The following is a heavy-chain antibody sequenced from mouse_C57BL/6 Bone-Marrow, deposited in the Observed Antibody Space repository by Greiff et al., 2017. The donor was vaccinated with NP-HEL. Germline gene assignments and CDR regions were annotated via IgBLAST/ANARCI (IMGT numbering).Heavy chain of an antibody. CDR2: IYPRSGNT. V-gene: IGHV1-81*01. D-gene: IGHD1-1*01. CDR3: AAVYYYGSSPYYAMDY. Sequence: VQLQQSGAELARPGASVKLSCKASGYTFTSYGISWVKQRTGQGLEWIGAIYPRSGNTYYTEKFKGKATLTADKSSSTAYMELRSLTSEDAAVYFWAAVYYYGSSPYYAMDYWGQGTSVTVSS. CDR1: GYTFTSYG. J-gene: IGHJ4*01.